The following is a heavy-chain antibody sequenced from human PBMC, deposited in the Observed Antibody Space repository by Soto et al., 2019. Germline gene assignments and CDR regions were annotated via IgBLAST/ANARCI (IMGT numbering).Heavy chain of an antibody. D-gene: IGHD2-2*01. Sequence: SETLSLTCTVSGGSISSSSYYWGWIRQPPGKGLEWIGSIYYSGSTYYNPSLKSRVTISVDTSKNQFSLKLSSVTAADTAVYYCARHVVSIVEVPAATRFDPWGQGTLVTVSS. V-gene: IGHV4-39*01. CDR3: ARHVVSIVEVPAATRFDP. J-gene: IGHJ5*02. CDR2: IYYSGST. CDR1: GGSISSSSYY.